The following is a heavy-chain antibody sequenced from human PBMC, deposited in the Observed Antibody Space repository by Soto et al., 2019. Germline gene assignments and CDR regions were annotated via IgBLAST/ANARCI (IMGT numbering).Heavy chain of an antibody. CDR2: INHSGST. CDR3: ARDRLGTDYYYYYMDF. CDR1: GGSFSGYY. Sequence: PSETLSLTCAVYGGSFSGYYWSWIRQPPGKGLEWIGEINHSGSTNYNPSLKSRVTISVDTSKNQFSLKLSSVTAADTAVYYCARDRLGTDYYYYYMDFWGKGTTVTVSS. J-gene: IGHJ6*03. V-gene: IGHV4-34*01. D-gene: IGHD6-25*01.